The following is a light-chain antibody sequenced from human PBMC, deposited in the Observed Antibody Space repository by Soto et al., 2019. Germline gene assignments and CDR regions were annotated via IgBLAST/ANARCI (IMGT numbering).Light chain of an antibody. CDR3: SSYKTVSTYV. CDR2: DVR. J-gene: IGLJ1*01. CDR1: NIDVGGYNY. Sequence: SVRNPPAPVFGAPGQSVTLSLPGNNIDVGGYNYVSWYQQHPGKAPKLMIYDVRNRPSGVSNRFSGSKSVNTASLTISGLQAEDEADYYCSSYKTVSTYVFGTGTKVTVL. V-gene: IGLV2-14*01.